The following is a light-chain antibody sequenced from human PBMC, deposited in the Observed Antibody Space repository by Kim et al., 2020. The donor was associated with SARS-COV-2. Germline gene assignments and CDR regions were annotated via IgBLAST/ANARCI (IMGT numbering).Light chain of an antibody. CDR3: GADHGSGSNFVYF. J-gene: IGLJ2*01. CDR2: VGTGGIVG. V-gene: IGLV9-49*01. Sequence: TCTLGSGYSNYKVDWYQKRPGKGPWLEMRVGTGGIVGSKGVCIPDRFSVLGSGLNRYLAIKNIQEEDESDYHCGADHGSGSNFVYFFGGGTQLTVL. CDR1: SGYSNYK.